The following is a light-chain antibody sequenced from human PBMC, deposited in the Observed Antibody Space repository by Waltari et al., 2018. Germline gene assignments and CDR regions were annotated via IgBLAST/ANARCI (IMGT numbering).Light chain of an antibody. CDR3: ISYTSTTTDVV. CDR1: SGDVGGYDY. V-gene: IGLV2-14*03. CDR2: DVN. J-gene: IGLJ2*01. Sequence: QSALTQPASVSASPGQSITIPCTGTSGDVGGYDYVSWYHQNPGKAPQLIIYDVNTRPSWVSHRFSCSKSVNTASLTIFGLQAEDEADYYCISYTSTTTDVVVGGGTKLTVL.